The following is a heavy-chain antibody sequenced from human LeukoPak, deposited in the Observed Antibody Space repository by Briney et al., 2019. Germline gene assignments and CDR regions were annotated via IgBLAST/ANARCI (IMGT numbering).Heavy chain of an antibody. CDR3: ARESSSSFYYYYYGMDV. J-gene: IGHJ6*02. V-gene: IGHV1-24*01. Sequence: ASVKVSCKVSGYTLTELSMHWVRQAPGKGLEWMGGFDPEDGETIYAQKFQGRVTMTRNTSISTAYMELSSLRSEDTAVYYCARESSSSFYYYYYGMDVWGQGTTVTVSS. D-gene: IGHD6-13*01. CDR1: GYTLTELS. CDR2: FDPEDGET.